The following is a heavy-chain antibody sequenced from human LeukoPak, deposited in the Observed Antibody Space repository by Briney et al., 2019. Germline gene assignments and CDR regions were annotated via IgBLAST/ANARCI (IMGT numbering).Heavy chain of an antibody. D-gene: IGHD3-22*01. CDR1: GYTFTTYN. V-gene: IGHV1-18*01. CDR3: ASLKNYYDSSGYLVTDAFDI. J-gene: IGHJ3*02. Sequence: ASVKVSCKASGYTFTTYNINGVRQAPGQGLEWMGWISGYSGNTNYAQKLQGRVTMTTDTSTSTAYMELRSLKSDDTAVYYCASLKNYYDSSGYLVTDAFDIWGQGTMVTVSS. CDR2: ISGYSGNT.